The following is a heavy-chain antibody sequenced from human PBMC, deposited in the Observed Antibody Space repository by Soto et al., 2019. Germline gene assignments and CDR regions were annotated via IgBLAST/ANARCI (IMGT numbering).Heavy chain of an antibody. Sequence: WGSLRLSCAASGFTFIGSAMHFFRHSSFKGLEWVVRIRNKANNYATAYAESVKGRFTISRDDSKNTAYLQMNSLKTEDTAIYYCTRLEEMTAITAGDYWGQGTLVTVSS. D-gene: IGHD2-21*02. V-gene: IGHV3-73*01. CDR2: IRNKANNYAT. J-gene: IGHJ4*02. CDR3: TRLEEMTAITAGDY. CDR1: GFTFIGSA.